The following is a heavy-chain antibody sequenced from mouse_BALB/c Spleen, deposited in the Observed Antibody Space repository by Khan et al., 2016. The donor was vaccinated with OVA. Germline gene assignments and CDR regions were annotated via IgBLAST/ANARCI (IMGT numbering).Heavy chain of an antibody. CDR3: ASGLEHYYALDY. CDR1: GYSITSDYA. J-gene: IGHJ4*01. CDR2: ISYSGST. Sequence: EVQLQESGPGLVKPSQSLSLTCTVTGYSITSDYAWNWIRQFPGNKLEWMGYISYSGSTTYNPSLKSRISITRDTSKDQFFLQLKSVTSEDTATYYFASGLEHYYALDYWGQGTSVTVSS. V-gene: IGHV3-2*02.